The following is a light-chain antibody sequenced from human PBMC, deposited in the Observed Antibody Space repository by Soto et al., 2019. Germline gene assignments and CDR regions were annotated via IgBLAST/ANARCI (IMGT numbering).Light chain of an antibody. Sequence: EIQMTQAPSTLSASVGDRITITCRASPSISNWLAWYKQKPGKAPRRLIYKAASLKSGVPSRFSGSGSGTEFSLTISSLQPDDFATYYCQQYNSYSWTFGQGTKVVIK. J-gene: IGKJ1*01. V-gene: IGKV1-5*03. CDR1: PSISNW. CDR2: KAA. CDR3: QQYNSYSWT.